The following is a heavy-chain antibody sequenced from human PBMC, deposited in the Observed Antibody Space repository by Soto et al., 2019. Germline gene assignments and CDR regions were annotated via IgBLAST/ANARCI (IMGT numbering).Heavy chain of an antibody. Sequence: QVQLVESGGGVVQPGRSLRLSCAASGFTFSSYGMNWVRQAPGKGLEWVAVISYDENNKYYADSVKGRFTISRDNSKNTLYLQMNSLRAEDTAVYYCAKVLPGDLDYWGQGTLVTVSS. V-gene: IGHV3-30*18. CDR1: GFTFSSYG. CDR3: AKVLPGDLDY. J-gene: IGHJ4*02. CDR2: ISYDENNK. D-gene: IGHD7-27*01.